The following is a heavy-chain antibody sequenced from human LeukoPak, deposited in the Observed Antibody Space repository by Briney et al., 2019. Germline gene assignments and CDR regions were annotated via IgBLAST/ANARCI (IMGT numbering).Heavy chain of an antibody. CDR2: IKQDGSEK. V-gene: IGHV3-7*01. CDR1: GFTFSSYW. D-gene: IGHD2-15*01. Sequence: GGSLRLSCAASGFTFSSYWMSWVRQAPGKGLEWVANIKQDGSEKYYVDSVKGRFTISRDNAKNSLYLQMNSLRAEDTAVYYCARDLGYIVVVVAATPVYFDYWGQGTLVTGSS. J-gene: IGHJ4*02. CDR3: ARDLGYIVVVVAATPVYFDY.